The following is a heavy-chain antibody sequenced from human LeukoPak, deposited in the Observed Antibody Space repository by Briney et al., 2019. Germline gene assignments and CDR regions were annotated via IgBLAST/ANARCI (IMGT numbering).Heavy chain of an antibody. CDR3: ARYGPKYYFYYMDV. J-gene: IGHJ6*03. Sequence: ASVNVSCKASGYTFTSYGISWVRQAPGQGLEWMGWISVHDGNTKYAQKLQGRVSMTTDISTGTIYMELRSLKYDDTAVYYCARYGPKYYFYYMDVWGNGTVVTVSS. CDR1: GYTFTSYG. D-gene: IGHD2/OR15-2a*01. CDR2: ISVHDGNT. V-gene: IGHV1-18*01.